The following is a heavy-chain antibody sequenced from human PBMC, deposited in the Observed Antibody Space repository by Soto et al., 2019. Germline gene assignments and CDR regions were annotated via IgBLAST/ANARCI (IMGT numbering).Heavy chain of an antibody. CDR3: AREDSGWYGEFFQY. CDR2: IGGRDGST. J-gene: IGHJ1*01. Sequence: DVQLLESGGALVQPEGSLRLSCAASGFTFSSYAMAWVRQAPGKGLEWVSKIGGRDGSTDYADAVKGRFTISRDNSKNTLHLQMSSLRGEDMAVYYCAREDSGWYGEFFQYWGQGTLVTVSS. V-gene: IGHV3-23*01. D-gene: IGHD6-19*01. CDR1: GFTFSSYA.